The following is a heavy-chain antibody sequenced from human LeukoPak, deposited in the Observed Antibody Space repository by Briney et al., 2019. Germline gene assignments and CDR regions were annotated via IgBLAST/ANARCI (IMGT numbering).Heavy chain of an antibody. D-gene: IGHD3-10*01. CDR1: GFTFSDYS. V-gene: IGHV3-48*04. Sequence: GGSLRLSYAASGFTFSDYSMNWVRQAPGKGQEWISYISYSGSSVYNEDSVKGRITISRDSAKTSLFLQMNSLRAEDTAVYYCARTVRGVMAHLDYWGQGTPVTVSS. J-gene: IGHJ4*02. CDR3: ARTVRGVMAHLDY. CDR2: ISYSGSSV.